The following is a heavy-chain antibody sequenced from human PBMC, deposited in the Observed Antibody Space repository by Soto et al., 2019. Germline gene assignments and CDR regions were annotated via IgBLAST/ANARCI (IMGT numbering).Heavy chain of an antibody. CDR3: ASLGYDSSGQPDY. J-gene: IGHJ4*02. Sequence: QVQLVQSGAEVKKPGSSVKVSCKASGGTFSSYTISWVRQAPGQGLEWMGRIIPILGIANYAQNFQGRVTITADKSTSTAYMELSSLRSEDTAVYYCASLGYDSSGQPDYWGQGTLVTVSS. D-gene: IGHD3-22*01. V-gene: IGHV1-69*02. CDR2: IIPILGIA. CDR1: GGTFSSYT.